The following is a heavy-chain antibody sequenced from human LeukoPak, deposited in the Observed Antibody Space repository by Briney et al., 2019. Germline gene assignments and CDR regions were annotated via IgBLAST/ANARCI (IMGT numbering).Heavy chain of an antibody. D-gene: IGHD3-10*01. CDR1: GGSISSYY. CDR3: ARGWHYGSGSYQFDY. Sequence: SVTLSLTCTVSGGSISSYYWSWIRQPPGKGLEWIGYIYYSGSTNYNPSLKSRVTISVDTSKNQFSLKLSSVTAADTAVYYCARGWHYGSGSYQFDYWGQGTLVTVSS. CDR2: IYYSGST. V-gene: IGHV4-59*01. J-gene: IGHJ4*02.